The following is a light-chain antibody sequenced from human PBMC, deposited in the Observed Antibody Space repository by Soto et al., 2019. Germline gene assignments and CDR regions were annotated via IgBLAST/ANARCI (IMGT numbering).Light chain of an antibody. CDR2: AAS. Sequence: DIQLTQSPSFLSASVGDRVTITCRASQGITNDLAWYQQKPGKAPKLLIYAASSLERGVPSTFSGSGFGTEFTLTISSLQPEDFAAYFCQQFNSYPFTFGPGTTVDFK. V-gene: IGKV1-9*01. CDR1: QGITND. J-gene: IGKJ3*01. CDR3: QQFNSYPFT.